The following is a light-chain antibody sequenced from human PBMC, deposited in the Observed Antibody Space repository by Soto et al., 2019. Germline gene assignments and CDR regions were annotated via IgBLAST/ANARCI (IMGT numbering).Light chain of an antibody. CDR2: GTS. Sequence: SPGTLSLSPGERATLSCRASQSVSSKYLAWYQQKPGQAPRVLIYGTSIRASGVPERFSGGGSGTDFTLTITRLEPEDFAVYYCQQYGSSLFTFGPGTKVDIK. J-gene: IGKJ3*01. CDR1: QSVSSKY. V-gene: IGKV3-20*01. CDR3: QQYGSSLFT.